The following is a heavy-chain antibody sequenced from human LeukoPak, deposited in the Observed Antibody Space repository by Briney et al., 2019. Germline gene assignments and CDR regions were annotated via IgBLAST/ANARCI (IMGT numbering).Heavy chain of an antibody. D-gene: IGHD6-19*01. CDR1: GFTFSDYY. V-gene: IGHV3-11*01. CDR2: ISSSGSTI. Sequence: GRSLRLSCAASGFTFSDYYMSWIRQAPGKGLEWVSYISSSGSTIYYADSVKGRFTISRDNAKNSLYLQMNSLRAEDTAVYYCARFSSGDADAFDIWGQGTMVTVSS. J-gene: IGHJ3*02. CDR3: ARFSSGDADAFDI.